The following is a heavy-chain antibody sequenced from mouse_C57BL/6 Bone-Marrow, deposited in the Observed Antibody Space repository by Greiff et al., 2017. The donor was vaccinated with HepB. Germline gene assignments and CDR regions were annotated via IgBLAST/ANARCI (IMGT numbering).Heavy chain of an antibody. CDR1: GYTFTSYW. J-gene: IGHJ3*01. D-gene: IGHD1-1*01. CDR3: AIEGVLFITTVGGGFAY. V-gene: IGHV1-74*01. Sequence: QVQLQQPGAELVKPGASVKVSCKASGYTFTSYWMHWVKQRPGQGLEWIGRIHPSDSDTNYNQKFKGKATLTVDKSSSTAYMQLSSLTSEDSAVYYCAIEGVLFITTVGGGFAYWGQGTLVTVSA. CDR2: IHPSDSDT.